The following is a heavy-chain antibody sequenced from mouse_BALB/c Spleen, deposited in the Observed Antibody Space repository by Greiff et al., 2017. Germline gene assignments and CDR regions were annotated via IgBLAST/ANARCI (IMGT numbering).Heavy chain of an antibody. CDR1: GFSLTSYG. CDR3: ATYGYWFAY. D-gene: IGHD1-1*01. J-gene: IGHJ3*01. V-gene: IGHV2-3*01. Sequence: QVQLKESGPGLVAPSQSLSISCTASGFSLTSYGVSWVRQPPGKGLEWLGVIWGDGSKNYHSALISRLSISKDNSKYQVYLTLNSLQTDDTATYYCATYGYWFAYWGQGTLVTVSA. CDR2: IWGDGSK.